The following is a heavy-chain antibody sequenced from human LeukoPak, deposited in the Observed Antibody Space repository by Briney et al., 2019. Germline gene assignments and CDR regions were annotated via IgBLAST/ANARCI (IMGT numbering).Heavy chain of an antibody. CDR3: ARVRNSDGLERLPDY. J-gene: IGHJ4*02. V-gene: IGHV3-11*01. CDR2: ISSSGSTI. D-gene: IGHD1-1*01. Sequence: GGSLRLSCAASGFTFSGYYMSWIRQAPGKGLEWVSYISSSGSTIYYADSVKGRFTISRDNAKNSLYLQMNSLRAEDTAVYYCARVRNSDGLERLPDYWGQGTLVTVSS. CDR1: GFTFSGYY.